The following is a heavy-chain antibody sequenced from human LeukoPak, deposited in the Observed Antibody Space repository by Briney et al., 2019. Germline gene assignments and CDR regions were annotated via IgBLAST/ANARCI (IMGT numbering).Heavy chain of an antibody. D-gene: IGHD4-11*01. J-gene: IGHJ4*02. CDR2: ISGYNGNT. V-gene: IGHV1-18*01. Sequence: GASVKVSCKASGYTFTSYGISWVRQAPGQGLEWMGWISGYNGNTNYAQNLQGRVSMTTDTSTSTAYMELRSLRSDDTAVYYCARDYTQATFDYWGQGTLVTVSS. CDR3: ARDYTQATFDY. CDR1: GYTFTSYG.